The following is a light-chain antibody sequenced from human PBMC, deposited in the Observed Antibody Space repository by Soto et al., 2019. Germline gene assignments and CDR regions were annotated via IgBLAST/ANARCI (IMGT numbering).Light chain of an antibody. CDR1: SSDVGAYNF. CDR2: DVS. Sequence: QSVLTQPPSASGSPGQSVTISCTGTSSDVGAYNFVSWYQQHPGKAPQVLIYDVSKRPSGVPDRFSGSKSGNTASLTVSGLHAEDEADYYCSSHLGSNNPFVCGTGTQLTVL. J-gene: IGLJ1*01. V-gene: IGLV2-8*01. CDR3: SSHLGSNNPFV.